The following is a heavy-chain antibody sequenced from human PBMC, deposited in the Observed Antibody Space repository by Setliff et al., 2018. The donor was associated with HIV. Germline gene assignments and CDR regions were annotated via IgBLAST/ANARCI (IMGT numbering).Heavy chain of an antibody. V-gene: IGHV4-39*01. CDR2: IYYSGST. J-gene: IGHJ5*02. CDR3: ARYRYYYDSSGYGRWFDP. Sequence: SETLSLTCTVSGGSISSSSYYWGWIRQPPGKGPEWIGNIYYSGSTYYNPSLKSRVTISVDTSENQYSLRLNSVTAADTAVYYCARYRYYYDSSGYGRWFDPWGQGTPVTVSS. D-gene: IGHD3-22*01. CDR1: GGSISSSSYY.